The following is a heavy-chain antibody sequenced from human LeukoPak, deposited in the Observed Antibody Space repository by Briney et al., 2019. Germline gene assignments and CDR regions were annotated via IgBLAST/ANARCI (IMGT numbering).Heavy chain of an antibody. Sequence: PGGSLRLSCAASGFTFSSSSMNWVRQAPGKGLEWVSYISSGSSSIFYADSVKGRFTISRDNAKNTLFLQMNSLRAEDTAVYYCVRGTISWASSAFDIWGQGTMVTVSS. J-gene: IGHJ3*02. CDR2: ISSGSSSI. D-gene: IGHD2-2*01. CDR3: VRGTISWASSAFDI. CDR1: GFTFSSSS. V-gene: IGHV3-21*05.